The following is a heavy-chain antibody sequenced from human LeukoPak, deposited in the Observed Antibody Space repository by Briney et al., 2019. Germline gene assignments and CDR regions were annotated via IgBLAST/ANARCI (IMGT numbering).Heavy chain of an antibody. CDR1: GYTFTGYY. Sequence: ASVKVSCKASGYTFTGYYMHWVRQAPGQGLEWMGWINPNSGGTNYAQKFQGRFTMTRDTSISTAYMELSSLRSEDTAVYFCARGRGLLWFGDSRYYFDYWGQGTLVTVSS. CDR2: INPNSGGT. J-gene: IGHJ4*02. CDR3: ARGRGLLWFGDSRYYFDY. V-gene: IGHV1-2*02. D-gene: IGHD3-10*01.